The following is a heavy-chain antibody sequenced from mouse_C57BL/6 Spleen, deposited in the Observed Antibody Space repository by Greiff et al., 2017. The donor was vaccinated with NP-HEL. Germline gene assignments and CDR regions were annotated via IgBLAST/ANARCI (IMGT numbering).Heavy chain of an antibody. CDR1: GYTFTSYW. CDR2: FDPSDSET. V-gene: IGHV1-52*01. Sequence: QVQLQQPGAELVRPGSSVKLSCKASGYTFTSYWMHWVKQRPIQGLEWIGNFDPSDSETHYNQKFKDKATLTVDKSSSTAYMQLSSQTSEDSAVYDCAKHLAGNLFDYWGQGTTLTVSS. CDR3: AKHLAGNLFDY. J-gene: IGHJ2*01. D-gene: IGHD4-1*01.